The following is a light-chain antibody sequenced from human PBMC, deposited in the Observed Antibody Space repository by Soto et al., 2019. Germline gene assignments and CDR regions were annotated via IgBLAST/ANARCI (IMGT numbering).Light chain of an antibody. CDR1: SGDVGNYNY. CDR2: EVS. CDR3: NSYADNNLI. Sequence: QSALTQPPSASGSPGQSVTISCTGTSGDVGNYNYVSWYQQHPGKAPKLIIYEVSRRPSGVPDRFSGSKSGNTASLTVSGLQDEDEADYYCNSYADNNLIFGGGTKVTVL. V-gene: IGLV2-8*01. J-gene: IGLJ2*01.